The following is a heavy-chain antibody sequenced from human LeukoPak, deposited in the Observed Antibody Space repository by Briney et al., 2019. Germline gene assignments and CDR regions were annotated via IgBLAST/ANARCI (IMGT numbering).Heavy chain of an antibody. Sequence: GGSLRLSCAVSGFTFSDHSMSWIRQAPGKGLEWVSYISSSGSTIYYADSVKGRFTISRDNAKNSLYLQMNSLRAEDTAVYYCARDLNHYYDSSGYYDPRGAFDIWGQGTMVTVSS. J-gene: IGHJ3*02. D-gene: IGHD3-22*01. CDR2: ISSSGSTI. V-gene: IGHV3-11*01. CDR3: ARDLNHYYDSSGYYDPRGAFDI. CDR1: GFTFSDHS.